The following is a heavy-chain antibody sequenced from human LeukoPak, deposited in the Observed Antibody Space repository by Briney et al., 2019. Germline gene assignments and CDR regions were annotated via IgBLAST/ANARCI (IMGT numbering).Heavy chain of an antibody. V-gene: IGHV3-48*03. Sequence: PGGSLRLSCAASGFTFSYYKMNWIRKAPGKGLGRVSYINSNGHSIYYAADVKGRFTISRDNAKNSLYLQMNSLRAEDTAVYYCAKRGYYYDSSGYYSRTYFDYWGQGTLVIVSS. CDR1: GFTFSYYK. CDR3: AKRGYYYDSSGYYSRTYFDY. J-gene: IGHJ4*02. D-gene: IGHD3-22*01. CDR2: INSNGHSI.